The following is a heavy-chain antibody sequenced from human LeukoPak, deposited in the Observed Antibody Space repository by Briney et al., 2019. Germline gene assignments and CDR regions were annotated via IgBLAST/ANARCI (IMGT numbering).Heavy chain of an antibody. CDR3: ARYHSRSHEGWIDP. CDR2: VSYSGKT. Sequence: SETLSLTCTVSGGSISNYLWSWIRQPPGKGLEWLGYVSYSGKTDYTPSLKSRVTISLDASKYHFSLTLSSVTAADTAVYYCARYHSRSHEGWIDPWGQGALVTVSS. V-gene: IGHV4-59*13. CDR1: GGSISNYL. J-gene: IGHJ5*02. D-gene: IGHD3-10*01.